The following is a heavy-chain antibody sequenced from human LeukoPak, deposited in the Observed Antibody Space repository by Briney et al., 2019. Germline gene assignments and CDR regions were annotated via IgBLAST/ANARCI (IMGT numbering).Heavy chain of an antibody. CDR2: INPSGGST. V-gene: IGHV1-46*01. D-gene: IGHD1-14*01. CDR1: GDTFTSYY. CDR3: AREYKPRCPGY. J-gene: IGHJ4*02. Sequence: ASGKVSCKASGDTFTSYYMHWVRQAPGQGLEWMGIINPSGGSTSYAQKFQGRVTMTRDTSTSTVYMELSSLRSEDTAVYYCAREYKPRCPGYCGQGTLVTVSS.